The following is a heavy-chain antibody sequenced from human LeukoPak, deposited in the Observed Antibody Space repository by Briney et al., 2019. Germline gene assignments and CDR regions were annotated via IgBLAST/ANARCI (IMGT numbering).Heavy chain of an antibody. CDR3: AKSLESTNYYYHMDV. D-gene: IGHD2-2*01. V-gene: IGHV3-23*01. CDR1: GFTFSSYG. J-gene: IGHJ6*03. CDR2: ISGSGGST. Sequence: GGTLRLSCAASGFTFSSYGLRWVRQAPGKGREWVSAISGSGGSTYYADSVKGRFTISRDNSKDTLFLETNSLRAEDTPVYYCAKSLESTNYYYHMDVWGKGPTVTIPS.